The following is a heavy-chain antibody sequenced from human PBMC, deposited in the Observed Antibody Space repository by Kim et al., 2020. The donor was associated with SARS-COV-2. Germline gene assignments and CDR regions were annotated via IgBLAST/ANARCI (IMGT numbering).Heavy chain of an antibody. CDR2: IRSKANSYAT. V-gene: IGHV3-73*01. D-gene: IGHD1-26*01. Sequence: GGSLRLSCAASGFTFSGSAMHWVRQASGKGLEWVGRIRSKANSYATAYAASVKGRFTISRDDSKNTAYLQMNSLKTEDTAVYYCTRLRWELSHYYGMDVWGQGTTVTVSS. CDR1: GFTFSGSA. CDR3: TRLRWELSHYYGMDV. J-gene: IGHJ6*02.